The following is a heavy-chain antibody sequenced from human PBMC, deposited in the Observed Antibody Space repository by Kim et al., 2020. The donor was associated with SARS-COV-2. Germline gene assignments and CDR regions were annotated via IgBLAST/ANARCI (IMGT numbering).Heavy chain of an antibody. CDR1: GGSISSYY. CDR2: IFYIGTT. J-gene: IGHJ4*02. D-gene: IGHD4-17*01. Sequence: SETLSLTCTVSGGSISSYYWSWIRQPPGKGLEWIGYIFYIGTTNYNPSLKSRVTISVDTSKNQFSLKLTSVTAADTAVYYCARASASVTRWRPFDYWGQGTLVTVSS. CDR3: ARASASVTRWRPFDY. V-gene: IGHV4-59*12.